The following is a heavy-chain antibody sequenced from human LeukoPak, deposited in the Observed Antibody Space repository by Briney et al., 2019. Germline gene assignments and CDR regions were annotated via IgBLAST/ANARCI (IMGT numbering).Heavy chain of an antibody. V-gene: IGHV4-59*01. CDR2: IYYSGST. CDR3: ARGPTRYYFDY. CDR1: GGSISSYY. J-gene: IGHJ4*02. Sequence: SETLSLTCTVSGGSISSYYWSWIRQPPGKGLEWIGYIYYSGSTNYNPSLKSRVTISVDTSKNQFSLKLSSVTAADTAVYYCARGPTRYYFDYWGQGTLVTVSS.